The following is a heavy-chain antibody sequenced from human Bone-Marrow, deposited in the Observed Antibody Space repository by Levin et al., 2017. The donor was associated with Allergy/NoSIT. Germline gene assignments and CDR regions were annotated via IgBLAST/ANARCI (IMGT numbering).Heavy chain of an antibody. CDR2: LFSTANI. Sequence: GSLRLSCTVSGGSISGSYWTWIRQSPGKGLEWIAYLFSTANINYNPSLKSRVTISLDTSNKEISLKMRSVTDADTAVYFCARGTHDSQSSGYYYFDSWGHGILVTVSS. J-gene: IGHJ4*01. CDR1: GGSISGSY. D-gene: IGHD3-22*01. CDR3: ARGTHDSQSSGYYYFDS. V-gene: IGHV4-59*01.